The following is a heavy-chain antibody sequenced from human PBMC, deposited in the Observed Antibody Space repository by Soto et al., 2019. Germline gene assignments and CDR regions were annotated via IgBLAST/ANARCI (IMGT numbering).Heavy chain of an antibody. CDR3: ASRWDTAMAS. D-gene: IGHD5-18*01. J-gene: IGHJ5*02. V-gene: IGHV4-4*02. Sequence: PSETLSLTCAVSGGSVRISNGWSWVRQPPGKGLEWIGEIYHSGSTNYNPSLKSRVTISVDKSKNQFSLKLSSVTAADTAVYYCASRWDTAMASWGQGTLVTVSS. CDR1: GGSVRISNG. CDR2: IYHSGST.